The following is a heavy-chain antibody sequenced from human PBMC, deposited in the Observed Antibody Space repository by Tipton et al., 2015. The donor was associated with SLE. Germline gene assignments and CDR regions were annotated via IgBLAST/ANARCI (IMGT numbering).Heavy chain of an antibody. CDR1: GFTFSSYA. V-gene: IGHV3-23*04. D-gene: IGHD6-19*01. CDR2: ISGSGGST. CDR3: ARVGSGWYNYFDY. J-gene: IGHJ4*02. Sequence: QLVQSGGGVVQPGRSLRLSCAASGFTFSSYAMSWVRQAPGKGLEWVSAISGSGGSTYYADSVKGRFTISRDNSKNTLYLQMNSLRAEDTAAYYCARVGSGWYNYFDYWGQGTLVTVSS.